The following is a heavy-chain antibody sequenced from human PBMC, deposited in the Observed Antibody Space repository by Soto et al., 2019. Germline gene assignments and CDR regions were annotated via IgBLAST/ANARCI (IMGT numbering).Heavy chain of an antibody. D-gene: IGHD3-3*01. CDR1: GGSFSGYY. CDR2: INHSGST. CDR3: ARGPRSKRDWSGYLGGRYYYYGMDV. J-gene: IGHJ6*02. Sequence: AETLSLNCAVYGGSFSGYYWSWIRQPPGKGLEWIGEINHSGSTNYNPSLKSRVTISVDTSKNQFSLKLSSVTAAETAVYYCARGPRSKRDWSGYLGGRYYYYGMDVWGQGTTVTVSS. V-gene: IGHV4-34*01.